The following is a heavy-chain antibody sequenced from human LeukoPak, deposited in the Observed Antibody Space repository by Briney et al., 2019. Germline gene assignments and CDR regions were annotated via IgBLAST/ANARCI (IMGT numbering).Heavy chain of an antibody. Sequence: GGSLRLSCAASGFSFSSYAMTWVRQAPGKGLEWVSGINGTDGPTYYADSVKGRFTISRDNAKNSLYLQMNSLRAEDTAVYYCARDSSSWKSVWFDPWGQGTLVTVSS. CDR2: INGTDGPT. D-gene: IGHD6-13*01. CDR3: ARDSSSWKSVWFDP. J-gene: IGHJ5*02. V-gene: IGHV3-23*01. CDR1: GFSFSSYA.